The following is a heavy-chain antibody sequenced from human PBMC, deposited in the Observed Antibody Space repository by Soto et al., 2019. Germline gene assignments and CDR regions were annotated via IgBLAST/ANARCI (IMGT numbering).Heavy chain of an antibody. V-gene: IGHV3-30*18. CDR2: ISYDGSNK. D-gene: IGHD6-13*01. Sequence: GSLRLSCAASGFTFSSYGMHWVRQAPGKGLEWVAVISYDGSNKYYADSVKGRFTISRDNSKNTLYLQMNSLRAEDTAVYYCAKKSYSSSWPYYYYYGMDVWGPGTTVTVSS. CDR1: GFTFSSYG. J-gene: IGHJ6*02. CDR3: AKKSYSSSWPYYYYYGMDV.